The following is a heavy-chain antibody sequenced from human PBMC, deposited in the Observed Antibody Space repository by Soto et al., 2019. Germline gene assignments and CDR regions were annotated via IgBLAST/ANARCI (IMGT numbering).Heavy chain of an antibody. D-gene: IGHD1-1*01. Sequence: EVQLVESGGGEVQPGGSLRLSCAASGFSVNSNYMTWVRQAPGKGLEWVSVIYTDGTTYYGDSVKGRFTISRDYSRNTLYLQMNSLRAEDTAVYYCARDPSGWNDYYYYGLDVWGLGTTVTVSS. J-gene: IGHJ6*02. V-gene: IGHV3-66*01. CDR2: IYTDGTT. CDR1: GFSVNSNY. CDR3: ARDPSGWNDYYYYGLDV.